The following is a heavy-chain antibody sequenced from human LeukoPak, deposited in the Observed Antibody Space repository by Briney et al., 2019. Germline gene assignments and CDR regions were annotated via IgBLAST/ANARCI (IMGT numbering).Heavy chain of an antibody. J-gene: IGHJ6*03. CDR3: ARDLTDHYYGRDYYYYMDV. D-gene: IGHD3-10*01. CDR1: GGTFSSYA. CDR2: IIPIFGTA. Sequence: SVKVSCKASGGTFSSYAISWVRQAPGQGLEWMGGIIPIFGTANYAQKFQGRVTITADESTSTAYMELSSLRSEDTAVYCCARDLTDHYYGRDYYYYMDVWGKGTTVTISS. V-gene: IGHV1-69*13.